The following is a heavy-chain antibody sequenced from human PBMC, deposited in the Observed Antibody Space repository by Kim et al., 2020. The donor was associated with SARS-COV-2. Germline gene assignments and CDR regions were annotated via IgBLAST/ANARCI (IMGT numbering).Heavy chain of an antibody. CDR2: ISSSSSTI. D-gene: IGHD3-10*01. CDR3: ARDLLQELSSGSYYDWYGMDV. V-gene: IGHV3-48*02. CDR1: GFTFSSYS. Sequence: GGSLRLSCAASGFTFSSYSMNWVRQAPGKGLEWVSYISSSSSTIYYADSVKGRFTISRDNAKNSLYLQMNSLRDEDTAVYYCARDLLQELSSGSYYDWYGMDVWGQGTTVTVSS. J-gene: IGHJ6*02.